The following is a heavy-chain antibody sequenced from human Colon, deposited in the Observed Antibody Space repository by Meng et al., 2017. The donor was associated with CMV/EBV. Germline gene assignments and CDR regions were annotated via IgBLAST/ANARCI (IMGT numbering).Heavy chain of an antibody. Sequence: GSLRLSCTVSGGSISSSSYYWGWIRQPPGKGLEWIGSIYYSGSTYYNPSLKSRVTISVDTSKNQFSLKLSSVTAADTAVYYCARDRLQEYYDFWSGYYSVGMDVWGQGTTVTVSS. CDR3: ARDRLQEYYDFWSGYYSVGMDV. CDR2: IYYSGST. J-gene: IGHJ6*02. V-gene: IGHV4-39*07. CDR1: GGSISSSSYY. D-gene: IGHD3-3*01.